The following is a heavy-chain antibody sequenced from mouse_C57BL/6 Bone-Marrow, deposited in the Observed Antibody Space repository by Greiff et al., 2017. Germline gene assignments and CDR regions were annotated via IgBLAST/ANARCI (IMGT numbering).Heavy chain of an antibody. J-gene: IGHJ3*01. CDR3: AREEEVKVFAY. CDR1: GYTFTDYN. V-gene: IGHV1-22*01. Sequence: SGPELVKPGASVKMSCKASGYTFTDYNMHWVKQSHGKSLEWIGYINPNNGGTSYNQKFKGKATLTVNKSSSTAYMELRSLTSEDSAVYYCAREEEVKVFAYWGQGTLVTVSA. CDR2: INPNNGGT. D-gene: IGHD2-2*01.